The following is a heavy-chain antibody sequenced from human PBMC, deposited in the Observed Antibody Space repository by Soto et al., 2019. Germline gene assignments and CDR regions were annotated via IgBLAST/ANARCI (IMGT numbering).Heavy chain of an antibody. D-gene: IGHD5-12*01. CDR2: ISPDGSDV. CDR1: GFPFTNYW. J-gene: IGHJ4*02. CDR3: ACWGHMVPVATSDFDR. Sequence: GGSLRLSCAASGFPFTNYWMNWVRQTPGKGLMWVSRISPDGSDVGYADSVEGRFTVSRDNAKNTLYLQMHSLRAEDTAMYYCACWGHMVPVATSDFDRWGQGTLVXVSS. V-gene: IGHV3-74*01.